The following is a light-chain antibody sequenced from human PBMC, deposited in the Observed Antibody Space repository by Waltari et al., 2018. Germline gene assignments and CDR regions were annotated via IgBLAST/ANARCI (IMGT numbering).Light chain of an antibody. CDR2: RAS. V-gene: IGKV1-5*03. CDR1: QSISVW. J-gene: IGKJ4*01. Sequence: DIQMTQSPSTLSAFVGDRVTIPCRASQSISVWLAWYQQKPGRAPKLLIFRASSLESGVPSRFSGSGSGTEFTLTISSLQPDDFATYYCQQYNSYSTTFGGGTKVEIK. CDR3: QQYNSYSTT.